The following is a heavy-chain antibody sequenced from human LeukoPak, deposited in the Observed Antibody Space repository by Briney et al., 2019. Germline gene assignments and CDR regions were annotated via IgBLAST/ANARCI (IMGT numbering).Heavy chain of an antibody. CDR3: AKDSAYSSAWY. CDR1: GFTFSNYA. J-gene: IGHJ4*02. V-gene: IGHV3-23*01. D-gene: IGHD6-19*01. CDR2: ISGSGGST. Sequence: PGGSLRLSCAASGFTFSNYAMSWVRQAPGKGLEWVSAISGSGGSTYYADSVKGRFTISRDNSKNALYLQMNSLRAEDAAVYYCAKDSAYSSAWYWGQGTLVTVSS.